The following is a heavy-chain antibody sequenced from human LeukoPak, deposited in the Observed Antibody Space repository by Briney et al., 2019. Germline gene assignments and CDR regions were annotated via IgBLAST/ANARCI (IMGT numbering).Heavy chain of an antibody. V-gene: IGHV4-61*01. D-gene: IGHD4-17*01. J-gene: IGHJ5*02. CDR3: VRSKSGTYGWFDP. Sequence: SETLSLTCTVSGGSVSGGSYYWSWIRQPPGRGLEWIANIYYTGSTNYNPSLKSRVTISVDTSKNQFSLKVSSVTAADTAVYYCVRSKSGTYGWFDPWGQGTLVTVSS. CDR1: GGSVSGGSYY. CDR2: IYYTGST.